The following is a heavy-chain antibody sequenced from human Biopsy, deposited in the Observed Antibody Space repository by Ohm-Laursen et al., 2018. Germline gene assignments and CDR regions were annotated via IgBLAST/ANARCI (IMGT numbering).Heavy chain of an antibody. D-gene: IGHD3-22*01. CDR2: VYYTGST. J-gene: IGHJ2*01. CDR3: ARDRGYYSDRTVPGYFDL. Sequence: SETLSLTWTVSGDSISSYYWSWIRQPPGKGLQWIGYVYYTGSTDYNPSLQSRVTISVYTSKNHFSLRLRSVAPADTAIYYCARDRGYYSDRTVPGYFDLWGRGTLVTVSS. V-gene: IGHV4-59*01. CDR1: GDSISSYY.